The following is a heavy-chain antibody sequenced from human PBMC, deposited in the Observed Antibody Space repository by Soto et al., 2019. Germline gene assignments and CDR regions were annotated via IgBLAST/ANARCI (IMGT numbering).Heavy chain of an antibody. CDR1: GGSISSYY. Sequence: TLSLTCTVSGGSISSYYWSWIRQPPGKGLEWIGYINCSGSTNYNPSLKSRVTISVDTSKNHFSLNLSSVTAADTAVYYCARWYYDFWSGYYGQPTGVDWFDPWGQGTLVTVSS. D-gene: IGHD3-3*01. CDR2: INCSGST. J-gene: IGHJ5*02. V-gene: IGHV4-59*01. CDR3: ARWYYDFWSGYYGQPTGVDWFDP.